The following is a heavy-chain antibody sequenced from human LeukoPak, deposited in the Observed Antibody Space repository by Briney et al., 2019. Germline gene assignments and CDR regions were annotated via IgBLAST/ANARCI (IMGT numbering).Heavy chain of an antibody. Sequence: SSETLSLTCTVSGGSISSYYWSWIRQPPGKGLEWIGYIYYSGSTNYNPSLKSRVTISVDTSKNQFSLKLSSVTAADTAVYYCAGARYYDSSGYPDQGHFDLWGRGTLVTVSS. J-gene: IGHJ2*01. CDR2: IYYSGST. V-gene: IGHV4-59*01. CDR3: AGARYYDSSGYPDQGHFDL. D-gene: IGHD3-22*01. CDR1: GGSISSYY.